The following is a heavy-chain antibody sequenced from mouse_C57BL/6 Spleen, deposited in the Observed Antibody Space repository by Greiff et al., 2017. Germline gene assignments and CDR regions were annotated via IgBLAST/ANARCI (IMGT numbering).Heavy chain of an antibody. CDR2: IDPSDSYT. D-gene: IGHD1-1*01. CDR3: ARFPYGSRTWFAY. V-gene: IGHV1-69*01. Sequence: QVQLQQPGAELVMPGASVKLSCKASGYTFTSYWMHWVKQRPGQGLEWIGEIDPSDSYTNYNQKFKGKSTLTVDKSSSTAYMQLSSLTSEDSAVYYCARFPYGSRTWFAYWGQGTLVTVSA. J-gene: IGHJ3*01. CDR1: GYTFTSYW.